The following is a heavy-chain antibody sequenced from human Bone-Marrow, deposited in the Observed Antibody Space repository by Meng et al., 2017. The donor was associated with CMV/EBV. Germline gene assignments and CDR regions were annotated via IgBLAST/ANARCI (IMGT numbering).Heavy chain of an antibody. D-gene: IGHD5-12*01. CDR1: GGSFSGYY. CDR3: ARARKWATGYYYGMDG. CDR2: INHSGST. V-gene: IGHV4-34*01. J-gene: IGHJ6*02. Sequence: SETLSLTCAVYGGSFSGYYWSWIRQPPGKGLEWIGEINHSGSTNYNPSLKSRVTISVDTSKNQFSLKLSSVTAADAAVYYCARARKWATGYYYGMDGWGQGTTVTVSS.